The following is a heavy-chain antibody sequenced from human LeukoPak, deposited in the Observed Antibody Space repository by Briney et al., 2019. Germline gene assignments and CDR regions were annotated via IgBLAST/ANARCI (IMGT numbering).Heavy chain of an antibody. J-gene: IGHJ6*03. CDR3: ARGFSRRGLWPQPHYYYYYMDV. D-gene: IGHD5-24*01. CDR2: INHSGST. Sequence: SETLSLTCSVSGGSITSVSYYWGWIRQPPGKGLEWIGEINHSGSTNYNPSLKSRVTISVDTSKNQFSLKLSSVTAADTAVYYCARGFSRRGLWPQPHYYYYYMDVWGKGTTVTVSS. V-gene: IGHV4-39*07. CDR1: GGSITSVSYY.